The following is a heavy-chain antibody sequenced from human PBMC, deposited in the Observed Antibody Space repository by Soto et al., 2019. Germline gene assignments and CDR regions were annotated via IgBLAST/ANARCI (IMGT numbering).Heavy chain of an antibody. CDR1: GGPFSTYA. Sequence: QLVQSGAEVKKPGSSVKVSCKASGGPFSTYAISWVRQAPGQGLEWMGGIIPIFGTANYAQRFLGRVTISADDSTSTAYMELRSLTSDDTAVYYYAKALTMASPNWFDPWGQGTQVTVSS. CDR3: AKALTMASPNWFDP. V-gene: IGHV1-69*01. D-gene: IGHD3-10*01. J-gene: IGHJ5*02. CDR2: IIPIFGTA.